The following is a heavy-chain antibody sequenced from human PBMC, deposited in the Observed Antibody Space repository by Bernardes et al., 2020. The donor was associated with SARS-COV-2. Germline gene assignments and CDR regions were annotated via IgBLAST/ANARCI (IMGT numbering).Heavy chain of an antibody. V-gene: IGHV3-13*01. Sequence: GGSLRLSCSASGFTFTTSDMHWFRQATGKGLEWVSGIGSGGNTYYLGSVRGRFTISRENAKNSLYLQMNSLTAEDTALYYCARGWNGFDPWGQGTLVTVSS. D-gene: IGHD2-15*01. CDR1: GFTFTTSD. CDR2: IGSGGNT. J-gene: IGHJ5*02. CDR3: ARGWNGFDP.